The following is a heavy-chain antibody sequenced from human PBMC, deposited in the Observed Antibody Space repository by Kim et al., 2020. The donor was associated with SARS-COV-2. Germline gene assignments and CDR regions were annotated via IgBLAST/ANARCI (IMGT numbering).Heavy chain of an antibody. Sequence: GGSLRLSCAASGFIFTSYSMNWVRQAPGKGLEWVSYISSSSSTIYYADSVKGRFIISRDNAKNSLFLQMYSLRAEDTAVYYCARDDYGDFNFDYWGRGTLVTVSS. CDR3: ARDDYGDFNFDY. CDR1: GFIFTSYS. J-gene: IGHJ4*02. D-gene: IGHD4-17*01. V-gene: IGHV3-48*04. CDR2: ISSSSSTI.